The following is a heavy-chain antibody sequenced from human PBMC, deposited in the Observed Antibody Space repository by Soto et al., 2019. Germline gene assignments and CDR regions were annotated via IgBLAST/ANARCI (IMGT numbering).Heavy chain of an antibody. CDR1: GFSLRGYS. D-gene: IGHD2-15*01. CDR3: ANRAGRSNCLDN. J-gene: IGHJ4*02. Sequence: GGFPRLSCAASGFSLRGYSLNWVRQAPGKGLEWVSSISHSGDYIYYEDSVRGRFTISRDNAKNSLYLQMNSLRAEDTALSYCANRAGRSNCLDNWGQGTLVTVSS. CDR2: ISHSGDYI. V-gene: IGHV3-21*01.